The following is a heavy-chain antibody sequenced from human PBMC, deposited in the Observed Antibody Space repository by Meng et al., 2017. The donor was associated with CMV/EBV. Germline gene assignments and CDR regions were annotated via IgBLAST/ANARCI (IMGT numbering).Heavy chain of an antibody. CDR2: IYYSGST. CDR1: GGSISSSSYY. D-gene: IGHD3-3*01. CDR3: ARNRAGFLEWFPGY. J-gene: IGHJ4*02. V-gene: IGHV4-39*01. Sequence: SETLSLTCTVSGGSISSSSYYWGWIRQPPGKGLEWIGSIYYSGSTYYNPSLKSRVTISVDTSKNQFSLKLSSVTAADTAVYYCARNRAGFLEWFPGYWGQGTLVTVSS.